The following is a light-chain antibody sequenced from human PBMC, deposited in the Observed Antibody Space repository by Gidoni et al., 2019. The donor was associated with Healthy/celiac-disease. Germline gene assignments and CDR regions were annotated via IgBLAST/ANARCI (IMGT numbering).Light chain of an antibody. V-gene: IGKV1-39*01. CDR3: QQSYSTPGT. CDR2: AAS. J-gene: IGKJ4*01. CDR1: QSISSY. Sequence: DIQLTQSPSSLSASVGDRVTITCRASQSISSYLNWYQQKPGKAPKLLIYAASSWQSGVPSRFSGSGSGTDFTLSISSPQPEDFATYYCQQSYSTPGTFGGGTKVEIK.